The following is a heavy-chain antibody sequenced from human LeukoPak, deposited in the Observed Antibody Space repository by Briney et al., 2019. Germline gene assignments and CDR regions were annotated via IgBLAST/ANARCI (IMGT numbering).Heavy chain of an antibody. V-gene: IGHV3-30-3*01. D-gene: IGHD6-19*01. J-gene: IGHJ4*02. CDR3: ARSFIAVAAAGY. CDR2: ISYDGSNK. Sequence: GGSLRLSCAASGFTFSSYAMHWVRQAPGKGLEWVAVISYDGSNKYYADSVKGRFTISRDNSKNTLYLQMNSLRAEDTAVYYCARSFIAVAAAGYWGQGTLVTVSS. CDR1: GFTFSSYA.